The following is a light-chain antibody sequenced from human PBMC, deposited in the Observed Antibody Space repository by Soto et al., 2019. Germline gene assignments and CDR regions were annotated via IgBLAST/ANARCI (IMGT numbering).Light chain of an antibody. CDR3: QQYNLYRT. V-gene: IGKV1-5*03. Sequence: DIQTTQSPSTLSASVGDTVTITCRASRTISNWLAWYQQKPGKAPKLLIYKASTLESGVPSRFSGSGSGTEFTLTITSLQPDDFATYHCQQYNLYRTVGQGTKVDIK. J-gene: IGKJ1*01. CDR1: RTISNW. CDR2: KAS.